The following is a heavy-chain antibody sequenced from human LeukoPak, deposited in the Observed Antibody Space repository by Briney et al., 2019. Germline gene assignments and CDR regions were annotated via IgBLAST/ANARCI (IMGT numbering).Heavy chain of an antibody. CDR2: IKTKLDGETT. CDR1: GFTFSNAW. CDR3: ATNRGY. D-gene: IGHD3-10*01. J-gene: IGHJ4*02. V-gene: IGHV3-15*01. Sequence: GGSLRLSCAASGFTFSNAWMTWVRQAPGKGLEWVGRIKTKLDGETTDYVAPVKGRFTISRDDSKNTLYLQMTSLKTEDTAVYYCATNRGYWGQGILVTVSS.